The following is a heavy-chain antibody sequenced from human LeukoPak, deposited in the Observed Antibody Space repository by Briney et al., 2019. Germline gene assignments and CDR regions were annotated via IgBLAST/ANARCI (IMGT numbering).Heavy chain of an antibody. CDR3: ARPGGNAFDI. V-gene: IGHV4-31*03. CDR2: IYYSGST. D-gene: IGHD2-15*01. Sequence: SETLSLTCTVSGGSISSGGYYWSWIRQHPGKGLEWIGYIYYSGSTYYNPSLKSRVTISVDTSKNQFSLKLSSVTAADTAVYYCARPGGNAFDIWGQGTMVTVSS. J-gene: IGHJ3*02. CDR1: GGSISSGGYY.